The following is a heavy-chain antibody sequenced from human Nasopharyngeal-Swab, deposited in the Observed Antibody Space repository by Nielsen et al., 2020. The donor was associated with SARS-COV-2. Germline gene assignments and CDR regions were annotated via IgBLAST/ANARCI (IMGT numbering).Heavy chain of an antibody. CDR2: IKQDGSEK. V-gene: IGHV3-7*01. D-gene: IGHD4-17*01. J-gene: IGHJ3*02. CDR3: ARDRYYGTTVLDAFDI. CDR1: GFTFSSYW. Sequence: GGSLRLSCAASGFTFSSYWMSWVRQAPGKGPEWVANIKQDGSEKYYVDSVKGRFTISRDNAKNSLYLQMNSLRAEDTAVYYCARDRYYGTTVLDAFDIWGQGTMVTVSS.